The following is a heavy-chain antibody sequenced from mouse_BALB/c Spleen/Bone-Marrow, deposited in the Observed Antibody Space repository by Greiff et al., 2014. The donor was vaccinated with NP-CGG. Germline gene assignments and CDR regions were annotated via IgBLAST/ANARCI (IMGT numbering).Heavy chain of an antibody. J-gene: IGHJ4*01. CDR2: INPSSGYT. CDR3: ARVYGNYDAMDY. Sequence: LVESGAELARPGASVKTSCRASGYTFTTYTMHWVKQRPGQGLEWIGYINPSSGYTYYNQKFKDKATLTADKSSSAAYLQLSSLTSEDSAVYYCARVYGNYDAMDYWGQGTSVTVSS. D-gene: IGHD2-1*01. CDR1: GYTFTTYT. V-gene: IGHV1-4*01.